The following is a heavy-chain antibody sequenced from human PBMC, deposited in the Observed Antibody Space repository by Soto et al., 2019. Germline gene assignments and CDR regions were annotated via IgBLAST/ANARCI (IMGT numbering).Heavy chain of an antibody. CDR2: IWYDGSNK. Sequence: QVQLVESGEGVVQPGRSLRLSCAASGFTFSSYGMHWVRQAPGKGLEWVAVIWYDGSNKYYADSVKGRFTISRDNSKNTRYLQMNSLRAEDTAVYYCARDDYGVLPDYWGQGTLVTVSS. CDR1: GFTFSSYG. D-gene: IGHD4-17*01. V-gene: IGHV3-33*01. J-gene: IGHJ4*02. CDR3: ARDDYGVLPDY.